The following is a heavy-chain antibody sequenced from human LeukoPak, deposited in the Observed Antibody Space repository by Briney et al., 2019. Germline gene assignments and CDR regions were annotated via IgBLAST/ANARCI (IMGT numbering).Heavy chain of an antibody. D-gene: IGHD6-6*01. J-gene: IGHJ4*02. CDR3: ARNDLYSSSHHYDY. V-gene: IGHV4-31*03. CDR1: GGSISSGGYY. CDR2: IYYRGST. Sequence: SETLSLTCTVSGGSISSGGYYWSWIRQHPGKGLEWIGYIYYRGSTYYNPSLKSRVTISVDTSKNQLSLKLSSVTAADTAVYYCARNDLYSSSHHYDYWGQGTLVTVSS.